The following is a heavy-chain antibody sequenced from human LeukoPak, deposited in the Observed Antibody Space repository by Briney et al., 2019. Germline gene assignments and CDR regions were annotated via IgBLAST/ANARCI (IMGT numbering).Heavy chain of an antibody. J-gene: IGHJ4*02. D-gene: IGHD3-3*01. CDR3: ARMVDFWSGSTPSRNAEDY. CDR1: GYTFTTYA. CDR2: INPNSGGT. V-gene: IGHV1-2*02. Sequence: GASVKVSCKASGYTFTTYAMNWVRQAPGQGLEWMGWINPNSGGTNYAQKFQGRVTMTRDTSISTAYMELSRLRSDDTAVYYCARMVDFWSGSTPSRNAEDYWGQGTLVTVSS.